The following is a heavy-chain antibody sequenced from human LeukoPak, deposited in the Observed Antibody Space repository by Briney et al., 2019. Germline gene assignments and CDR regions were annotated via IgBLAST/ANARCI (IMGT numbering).Heavy chain of an antibody. CDR1: GFTFSSYA. Sequence: GSLRLSCAASGFTFSSYAMSWVRQAPGKGLEWVSAISGSGGSTYYADSVKGRFTISRDNSKNSLYLQMNSLRAEDTALYYCAKDHYYDSSGCFDYWGQGTLVTVSS. CDR3: AKDHYYDSSGCFDY. CDR2: ISGSGGST. D-gene: IGHD3-22*01. V-gene: IGHV3-23*01. J-gene: IGHJ4*02.